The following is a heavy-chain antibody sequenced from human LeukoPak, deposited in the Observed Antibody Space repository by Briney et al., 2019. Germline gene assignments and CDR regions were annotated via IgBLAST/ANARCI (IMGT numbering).Heavy chain of an antibody. CDR2: FDPEDGET. CDR3: ATLYSSSSLGYYYYYMDV. V-gene: IGHV1-24*01. J-gene: IGHJ6*03. Sequence: GASVKVSCKVSGYTLTELSMHWVRQAPGKGLERMGGFDPEDGETIYAQKFQGRVTMTEDTSTDTAYMELSSLRSEDTAVYYCATLYSSSSLGYYYYYMDVWGKGTTVTVSS. D-gene: IGHD6-6*01. CDR1: GYTLTELS.